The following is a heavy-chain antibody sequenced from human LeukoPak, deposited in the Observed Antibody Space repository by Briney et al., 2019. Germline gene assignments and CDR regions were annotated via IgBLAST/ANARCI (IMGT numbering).Heavy chain of an antibody. CDR1: GGSVSSSSYY. Sequence: SETLSLTCTVSGGSVSSSSYYWGWIRQPPGKGLEWIGSIYYSGSTYYNPSLKSRVTISVDTSKNQFSLKLSSVTAADTAVYYCAREPLGQFDPWGQGTLVTVSS. CDR2: IYYSGST. J-gene: IGHJ5*02. V-gene: IGHV4-39*07. CDR3: AREPLGQFDP.